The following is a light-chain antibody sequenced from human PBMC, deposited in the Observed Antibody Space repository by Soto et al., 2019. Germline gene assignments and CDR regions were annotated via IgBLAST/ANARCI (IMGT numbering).Light chain of an antibody. Sequence: EIVLTQSPATLFLSTGERAALPGRAGQTVSRNLAWYQQRPRKAPRLLIYYISNRATGVPARLSGSGSETEFTLAIRSLQSEDFAVYVCQQYNNWPSFGQGTRLEI. J-gene: IGKJ5*01. CDR3: QQYNNWPS. CDR1: QTVSRN. CDR2: YIS. V-gene: IGKV3-15*01.